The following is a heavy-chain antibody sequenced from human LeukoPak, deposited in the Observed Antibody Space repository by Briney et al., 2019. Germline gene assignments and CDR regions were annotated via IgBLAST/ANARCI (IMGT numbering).Heavy chain of an antibody. CDR3: AIDSGLYCSGGSCYYER. J-gene: IGHJ4*02. CDR1: GGTFSSYA. Sequence: SVKVSCKASGGTFSSYAISWVRQAPGQGLEWMGRIIPTLGIANYAQKFQGRVTITADKSTSTAYMELSSLRSDDTAVYYCAIDSGLYCSGGSCYYERWGQGTLVTVSS. CDR2: IIPTLGIA. V-gene: IGHV1-69*04. D-gene: IGHD2-15*01.